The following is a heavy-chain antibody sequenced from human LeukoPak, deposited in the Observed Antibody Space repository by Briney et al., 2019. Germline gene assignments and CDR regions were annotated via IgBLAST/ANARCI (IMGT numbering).Heavy chain of an antibody. CDR2: ISSSSSYI. CDR3: ARGPPAGYYYDSSGDDAFDI. Sequence: GGSLRLSCVASGFTFSSYSMNWVRQAPGKGLEWVSSISSSSSYIYYADSVKGRFTISRDNAKNSLYLQMNSLRAEDTAVYYCARGPPAGYYYDSSGDDAFDIWGQGTMVTVSS. V-gene: IGHV3-21*01. J-gene: IGHJ3*02. CDR1: GFTFSSYS. D-gene: IGHD3-22*01.